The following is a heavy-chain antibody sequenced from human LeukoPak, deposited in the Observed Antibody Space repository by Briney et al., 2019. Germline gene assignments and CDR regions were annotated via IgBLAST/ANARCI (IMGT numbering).Heavy chain of an antibody. CDR3: VGDDGDDYLWGSHGAFDF. CDR2: ISYDGANT. V-gene: IGHV3-30-3*01. J-gene: IGHJ3*01. D-gene: IGHD3-16*01. CDR1: GFTFNSYA. Sequence: GGSLRLSCTASGFTFNSYALHWVRQAPGKGLEWVALISYDGANTYYADSMKGRFTISRDNSKNTLYLQMSSLRAEDTAVYYCVGDDGDDYLWGSHGAFDFWGQGAMVTVSS.